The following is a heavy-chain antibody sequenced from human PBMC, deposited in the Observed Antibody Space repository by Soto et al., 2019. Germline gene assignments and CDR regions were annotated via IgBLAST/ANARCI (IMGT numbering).Heavy chain of an antibody. CDR3: TRAAWFPYLSFY. J-gene: IGHJ4*02. Sequence: ASVKVSCKASGGTFSSYAISWVRQATGQGLEWMGWMNPNSGNTGYAQKFQGRVTMTRNTSISTAYMELSSLRSEDTAVYYCTRAAWFPYLSFYWGQGALVTVSS. V-gene: IGHV1-8*02. D-gene: IGHD3-10*01. CDR1: GGTFSSYA. CDR2: MNPNSGNT.